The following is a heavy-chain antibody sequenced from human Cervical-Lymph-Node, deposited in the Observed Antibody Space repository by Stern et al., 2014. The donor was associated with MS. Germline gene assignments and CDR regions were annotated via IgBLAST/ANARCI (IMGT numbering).Heavy chain of an antibody. Sequence: VQLGESGAEVKKPGSSVKVSCKASGGTFSSYAISWVRQAPGQGLEWMGGIIPIFGKANYAQKFQGRVTITADESTSTAYMELSSLRSEDTAVYYCARSTSDGDYYDSSGYHYYYYGMDVWGQGTTVTVSS. D-gene: IGHD3-22*01. CDR1: GGTFSSYA. CDR2: IIPIFGKA. V-gene: IGHV1-69*01. J-gene: IGHJ6*02. CDR3: ARSTSDGDYYDSSGYHYYYYGMDV.